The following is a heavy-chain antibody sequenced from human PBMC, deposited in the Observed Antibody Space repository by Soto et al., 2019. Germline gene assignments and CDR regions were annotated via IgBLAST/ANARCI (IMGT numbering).Heavy chain of an antibody. CDR2: ISPYNGNT. J-gene: IGHJ4*02. CDR3: ASHGGYTYGFSDY. D-gene: IGHD5-18*01. CDR1: GYTFTYYG. V-gene: IGHV1-18*01. Sequence: QVALVQSGAEVKRPGASVTLSCRSSGYTFTYYGVTWVRQAPGQGLEWMGWISPYNGNTRYAQKVQDRVTLTTDASTRTAYMELRSLRSDDTAIYFCASHGGYTYGFSDYWGQGTQLTVSS.